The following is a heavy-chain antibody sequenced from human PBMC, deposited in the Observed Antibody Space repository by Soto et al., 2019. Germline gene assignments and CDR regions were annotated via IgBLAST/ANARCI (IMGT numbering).Heavy chain of an antibody. CDR1: GGSISSSDYY. D-gene: IGHD3-10*01. J-gene: IGHJ4*02. Sequence: SETLSLTCTVSGGSISSSDYYWSWIRQPPWKGLEWIGYASYSGTSYYNPSLKSRVTLSVDTSKNQFSLKLSSVTAADTAVYYCARVLPCYGSGRPLDYWGQGTLGSV. V-gene: IGHV4-30-4*01. CDR3: ARVLPCYGSGRPLDY. CDR2: ASYSGTS.